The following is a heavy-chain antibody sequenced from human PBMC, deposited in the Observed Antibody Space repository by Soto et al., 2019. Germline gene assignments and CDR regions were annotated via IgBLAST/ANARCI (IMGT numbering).Heavy chain of an antibody. V-gene: IGHV1-46*01. CDR1: GYTFTSYY. J-gene: IGHJ6*02. Sequence: ASVKVSCKASGYTFTSYYMHWVRQAPGQGLEWMGIINPSGGSTSYAQKFQGRVTMTRDTSTSTVYMELSSLRSEDTAVYYCARDDYDILTGSGYYGMDVWGQGTTVTV. CDR2: INPSGGST. CDR3: ARDDYDILTGSGYYGMDV. D-gene: IGHD3-9*01.